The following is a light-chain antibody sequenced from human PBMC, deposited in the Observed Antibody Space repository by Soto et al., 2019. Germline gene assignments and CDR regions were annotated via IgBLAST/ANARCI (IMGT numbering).Light chain of an antibody. CDR2: GAS. Sequence: EIVMTQSPATLSVSPGERATLSCRASQSVSSNLDWYQQKPGQAPRLLIYGASTRATGIPARFSGSGSGTEFTLTISSLQSEDFAVYYCQQHNNWTPWTFGQGTKVDIK. CDR1: QSVSSN. V-gene: IGKV3-15*01. CDR3: QQHNNWTPWT. J-gene: IGKJ1*01.